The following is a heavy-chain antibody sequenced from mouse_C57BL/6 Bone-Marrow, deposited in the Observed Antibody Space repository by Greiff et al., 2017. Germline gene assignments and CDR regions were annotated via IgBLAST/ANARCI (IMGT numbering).Heavy chain of an antibody. CDR1: GYTFTSYW. J-gene: IGHJ1*03. V-gene: IGHV1-64*01. Sequence: QVQLQQSGAELVKPGASVKLSCKASGYTFTSYWMHWVKQRPGQGLEWIGMIHPNSGSTNYNEKFKSKATLTVDKSSSTAYMQLSSLTSEDSAVYYCAKEREGRWYFDVWGTGTTVTVSS. CDR3: AKEREGRWYFDV. CDR2: IHPNSGST.